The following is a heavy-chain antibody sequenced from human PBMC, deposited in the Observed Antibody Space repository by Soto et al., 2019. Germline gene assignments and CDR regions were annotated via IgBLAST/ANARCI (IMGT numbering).Heavy chain of an antibody. CDR1: GGSISSGGYS. D-gene: IGHD3-22*01. V-gene: IGHV4-30-2*01. CDR3: ARDLNYDSSGYYYGHAFDI. J-gene: IGHJ3*02. CDR2: IYHSGST. Sequence: SETLSLTCAVSGGSISSGGYSWSWIRQPPGKGLEWIGYIYHSGSTYYNPSLKSRVTISVDRSKNQFSLKLSSVTAADTAVYYCARDLNYDSSGYYYGHAFDIWGQGTMVTVS.